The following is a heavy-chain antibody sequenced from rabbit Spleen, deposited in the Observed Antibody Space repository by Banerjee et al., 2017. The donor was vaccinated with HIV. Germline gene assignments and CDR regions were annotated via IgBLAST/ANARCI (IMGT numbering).Heavy chain of an antibody. V-gene: IGHV1S47*01. D-gene: IGHD4-2*01. CDR3: VRDQAGDAGYGPYYFNW. J-gene: IGHJ4*01. Sequence: QEQLVESGGGLVQPGGSLKLSCKASGFDFSNYGVSWVRQAPGKGLEWIGYIEPIFGSTYNASWVNSRYTISSHNAQNTLYLHLNSLTAADTATYFCVRDQAGDAGYGPYYFNWWGPGTLVTVS. CDR2: IEPIFGST. CDR1: GFDFSNYG.